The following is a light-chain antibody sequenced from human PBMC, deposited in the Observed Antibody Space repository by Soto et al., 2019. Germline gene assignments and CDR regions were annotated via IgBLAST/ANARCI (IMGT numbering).Light chain of an antibody. CDR2: DAS. V-gene: IGKV1-5*01. CDR3: LQSYSTPWT. J-gene: IGKJ1*01. Sequence: DIQMTQSPSTLSASVGDRVTITCRASQSLSSWLAWYQQKPGKAPKLLIYDASSLESGVPSRFSGSGSGTEFTLTITNLQPEDFATYYCLQSYSTPWTFGQGTRVEIK. CDR1: QSLSSW.